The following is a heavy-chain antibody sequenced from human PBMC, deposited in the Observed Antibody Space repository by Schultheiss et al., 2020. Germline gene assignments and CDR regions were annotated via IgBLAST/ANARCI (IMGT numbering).Heavy chain of an antibody. CDR2: INHSGST. Sequence: SETLSLTCAVYGGSFTDYYWNWIRQPPGKGLEWVGEINHSGSTKYKSSLKSRVTMSVDTSKNQFSLKLNSVTAADTAVYYCARTGDRSNYYYYYMDVWGKGTTVTVAS. J-gene: IGHJ6*03. D-gene: IGHD7-27*01. CDR1: GGSFTDYY. CDR3: ARTGDRSNYYYYYMDV. V-gene: IGHV4-34*01.